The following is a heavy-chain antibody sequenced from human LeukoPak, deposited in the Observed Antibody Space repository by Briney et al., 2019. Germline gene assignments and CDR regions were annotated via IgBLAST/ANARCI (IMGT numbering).Heavy chain of an antibody. CDR1: GYTFTDYY. CDR3: AREPVDTPMVTSFDY. D-gene: IGHD5-18*01. V-gene: IGHV1-2*02. Sequence: ASVKVSCKASGYTFTDYYMHWVRQAPGQGLEWMGWINPNSGGTNYAQKFQGRVTMTRDTPISTAYMELSRLTSDDTAVDYCAREPVDTPMVTSFDYWGQGTLVTVSS. J-gene: IGHJ4*02. CDR2: INPNSGGT.